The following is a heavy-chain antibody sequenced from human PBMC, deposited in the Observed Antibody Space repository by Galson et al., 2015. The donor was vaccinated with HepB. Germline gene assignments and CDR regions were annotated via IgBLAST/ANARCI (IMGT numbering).Heavy chain of an antibody. CDR1: GGTFSSYA. J-gene: IGHJ3*02. Sequence: SVKVSCKASGGTFSSYAISWVRQAPGQGLEWMGGIIPIFGTANYAQKFQGRVTITADESTSTAYMELSSLRSEDTAEYYCARAGDVDTAMVTNAFDIWGQGTMVTVSS. CDR2: IIPIFGTA. V-gene: IGHV1-69*13. D-gene: IGHD5-18*01. CDR3: ARAGDVDTAMVTNAFDI.